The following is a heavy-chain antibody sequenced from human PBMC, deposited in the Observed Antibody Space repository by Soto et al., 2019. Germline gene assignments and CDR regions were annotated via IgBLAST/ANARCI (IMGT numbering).Heavy chain of an antibody. CDR2: IYYSGST. V-gene: IGHV4-31*03. CDR1: GGCISSGGYY. Sequence: SLSLTCTVCGGCISSGGYYGSWIRQHPGKGLEWIGYIYYSGSTYYNPSLKSRVTISVDTSKNQFSLKLSSVTAADTAVYYCARGKTLTVTSEWGQGTLVTVSS. CDR3: ARGKTLTVTSE. D-gene: IGHD4-17*01. J-gene: IGHJ4*02.